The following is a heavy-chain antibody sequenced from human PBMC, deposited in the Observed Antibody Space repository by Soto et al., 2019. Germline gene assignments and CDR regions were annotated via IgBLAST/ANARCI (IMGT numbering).Heavy chain of an antibody. CDR3: ARVTATPGYNWFDP. J-gene: IGHJ5*02. V-gene: IGHV4-4*07. CDR1: GGSISSYY. Sequence: SETLSLTCTVSGGSISSYYWSWIRQPAGKGLEWIGRIYTSGSTNYNPSLKSRVTMSVDTSKNQFSLKLSSVTAADTAVYYCARVTATPGYNWFDPWGQGALVTVSS. D-gene: IGHD2-21*02. CDR2: IYTSGST.